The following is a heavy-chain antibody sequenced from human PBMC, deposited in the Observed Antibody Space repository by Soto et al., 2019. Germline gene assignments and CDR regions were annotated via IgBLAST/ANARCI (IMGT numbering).Heavy chain of an antibody. CDR3: ARDSGGMDV. CDR2: INAGNGNT. Sequence: QVQLVQSGAEVKKPGASVKISCKTSGYTFTSYALHWVRQAPGQRLEWMGWINAGNGNTKYSQKFQGRVIITRDTSASTAYMELRSLRSEDTAVYYCARDSGGMDVCGQGATVTVSS. CDR1: GYTFTSYA. V-gene: IGHV1-3*01. J-gene: IGHJ6*02.